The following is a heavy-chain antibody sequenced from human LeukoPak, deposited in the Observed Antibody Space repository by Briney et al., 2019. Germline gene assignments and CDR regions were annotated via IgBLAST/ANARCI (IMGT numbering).Heavy chain of an antibody. V-gene: IGHV4-59*01. Sequence: SETLSFTCTDSGGSISSYYWSWIRQPLGKGLEWIGYIYYSGSTNYNPSLKSRVTISVDTSKNQFSLKLSSVTAADTAVYYCARYSSSWYALHFDYWGQGTLVTVSS. CDR1: GGSISSYY. CDR2: IYYSGST. J-gene: IGHJ4*02. CDR3: ARYSSSWYALHFDY. D-gene: IGHD6-13*01.